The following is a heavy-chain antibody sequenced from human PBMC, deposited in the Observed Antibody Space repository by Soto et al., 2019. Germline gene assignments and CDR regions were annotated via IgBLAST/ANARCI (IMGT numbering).Heavy chain of an antibody. CDR3: ASSSLYGREI. J-gene: IGHJ6*02. Sequence: SETLSLTCSVSGGSISSGYYYWSWIRQPPGKGLEWIGNIYYSVNTYYNPYLKSRLIIAIDTSKTQFSLKVGSVTAADTAVYYCASSSLYGREIWGQGNPVSVSS. CDR2: IYYSVNT. CDR1: GGSISSGYYY. V-gene: IGHV4-30-4*01.